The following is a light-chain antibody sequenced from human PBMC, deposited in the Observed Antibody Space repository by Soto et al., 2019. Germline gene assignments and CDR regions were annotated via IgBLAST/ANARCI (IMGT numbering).Light chain of an antibody. CDR2: GAF. Sequence: EIVMTQSPATLSVSPGERATLSCRASQSVSSNLAWYQQKPGQAPRLLIYGAFTRATGIPARFSGSGSGTEFTLSISSLQSEDFAVYYCQQYGSSPFTFDPGTKVDIK. CDR3: QQYGSSPFT. J-gene: IGKJ3*01. V-gene: IGKV3-15*01. CDR1: QSVSSN.